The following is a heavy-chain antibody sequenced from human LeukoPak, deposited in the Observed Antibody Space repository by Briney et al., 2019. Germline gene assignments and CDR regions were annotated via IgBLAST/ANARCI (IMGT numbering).Heavy chain of an antibody. CDR2: INPSGGST. CDR3: ARLKSVTANLDY. Sequence: ASVKVSCKASGYTFTSYYMHWVRQAPGQGLERMRIINPSGGSTSYAQKFQGGVTMTGDTSTSTVYMELSSLRSEDTAVYYCARLKSVTANLDYWGQGTLVTVAS. D-gene: IGHD2-21*02. CDR1: GYTFTSYY. J-gene: IGHJ4*02. V-gene: IGHV1-46*01.